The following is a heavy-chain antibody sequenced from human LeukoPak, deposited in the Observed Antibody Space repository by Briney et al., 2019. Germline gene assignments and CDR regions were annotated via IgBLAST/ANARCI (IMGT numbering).Heavy chain of an antibody. CDR2: IYYSGST. J-gene: IGHJ4*02. Sequence: SQTLSLTCTVSGGSISSGDYYWSWIRQPPGKGLEWIGCIYYSGSTYYNPSLKSRVTISVDTSKNQFSLKLSSVTAADTAVYYCARGRAPYYYDSSGSYFDYWGQGTLVTVSS. CDR3: ARGRAPYYYDSSGSYFDY. D-gene: IGHD3-22*01. V-gene: IGHV4-30-4*01. CDR1: GGSISSGDYY.